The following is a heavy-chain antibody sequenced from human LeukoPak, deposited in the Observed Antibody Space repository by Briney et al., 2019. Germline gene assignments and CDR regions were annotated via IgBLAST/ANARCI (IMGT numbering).Heavy chain of an antibody. Sequence: PETLSLTCTVSGGSISSYYWSWIRQPPGKGLEWIGYFHYSGSTNYNPSLKSRVTISVDTSKNQFSLKLSSVTAADTAVYYCARTAARYYMDVWGKETTVTVSS. CDR2: FHYSGST. V-gene: IGHV4-59*01. D-gene: IGHD6-6*01. CDR1: GGSISSYY. CDR3: ARTAARYYMDV. J-gene: IGHJ6*03.